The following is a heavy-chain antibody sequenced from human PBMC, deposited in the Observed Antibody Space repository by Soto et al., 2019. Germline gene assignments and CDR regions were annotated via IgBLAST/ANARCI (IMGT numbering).Heavy chain of an antibody. CDR2: INHSGST. Sequence: SETLSLTCAVSGGSFSGYYWSWIRQPPGQGLEWIGEINHSGSTNYNPSLKSRVTISVDTSKNQFSLKLSSVTAADTAVYYCAVPLYYDILTGDAERPQSYYGMDGWGKGNTVTV. D-gene: IGHD3-9*01. J-gene: IGHJ6*04. CDR1: GGSFSGYY. V-gene: IGHV4-34*01. CDR3: AVPLYYDILTGDAERPQSYYGMDG.